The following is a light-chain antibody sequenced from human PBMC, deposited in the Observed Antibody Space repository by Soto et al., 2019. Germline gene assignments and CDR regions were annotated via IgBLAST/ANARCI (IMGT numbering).Light chain of an antibody. CDR3: SSYAGSNNLV. CDR1: SSDIGGYDY. V-gene: IGLV2-8*01. Sequence: QPVLTQPPSASGSPGQSVTISCTGTSSDIGGYDYVSWYQQHPGKAPKLIIYEVNKWPSGVPDRFSGSKSGNTASLTVSGLQAEDEADYYCSSYAGSNNLVFAGGTKLTVL. J-gene: IGLJ3*02. CDR2: EVN.